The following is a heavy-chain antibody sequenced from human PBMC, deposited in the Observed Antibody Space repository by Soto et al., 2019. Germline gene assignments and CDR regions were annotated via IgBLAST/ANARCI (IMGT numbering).Heavy chain of an antibody. J-gene: IGHJ4*02. D-gene: IGHD3-9*01. CDR3: ARDLGRGAYYDILTGELGDDAEY. V-gene: IGHV1-18*01. CDR2: ISAYNGNT. CDR1: GYTFTSYG. Sequence: ASVKVSCKASGYTFTSYGISWVRQAPGQGLEWMGWISAYNGNTNYAQKLQGRVTMTTDTSTSTAYMELRSLRSDDTAVYYCARDLGRGAYYDILTGELGDDAEYWGQGTLVTVSS.